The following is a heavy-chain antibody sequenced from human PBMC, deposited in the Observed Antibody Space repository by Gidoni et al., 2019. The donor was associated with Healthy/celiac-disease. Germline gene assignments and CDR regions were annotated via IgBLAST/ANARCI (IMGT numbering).Heavy chain of an antibody. Sequence: EVQLLESGGGLVHPGGSLRLSCAASGFTFSSYAMSWVRQAPGKGLEWVSAISGSGGSTYYADSVKGRFTISRDNSKNTLYLQMNSLRAEDTAVYYCAKDGILTGYPFDYWGQGTLVTVSS. J-gene: IGHJ4*02. CDR3: AKDGILTGYPFDY. V-gene: IGHV3-23*01. CDR2: ISGSGGST. CDR1: GFTFSSYA. D-gene: IGHD3-9*01.